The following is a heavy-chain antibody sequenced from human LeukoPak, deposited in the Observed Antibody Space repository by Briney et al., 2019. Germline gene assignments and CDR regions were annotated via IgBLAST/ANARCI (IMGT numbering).Heavy chain of an antibody. V-gene: IGHV3-64*01. Sequence: PGGSLRLSCAASGFTFSSYAMHWVRQAPGKGLEYVSAISSNGGSTYYANSVRGRFTISRDNSKNTLYLQMGSLRAEDMAVYYCARAGRNLAFDYWGQGTLVTVSS. CDR3: ARAGRNLAFDY. D-gene: IGHD1-14*01. CDR2: ISSNGGST. J-gene: IGHJ4*02. CDR1: GFTFSSYA.